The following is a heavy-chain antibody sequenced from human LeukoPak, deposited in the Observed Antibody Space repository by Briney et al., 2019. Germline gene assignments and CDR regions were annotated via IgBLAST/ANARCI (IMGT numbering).Heavy chain of an antibody. CDR2: IYSGGST. V-gene: IGHV3-66*01. CDR1: GFTVSSNY. Sequence: GGSLRHSCAASGFTVSSNYMSWVRQAPGKGLEWVSVIYSGGSTYYADSVKGRFTISRDNSKNTLYLQMNSLRAEDTAVYYCARDRVGSHDAFDIWGQGTMVTVSS. D-gene: IGHD1-26*01. CDR3: ARDRVGSHDAFDI. J-gene: IGHJ3*02.